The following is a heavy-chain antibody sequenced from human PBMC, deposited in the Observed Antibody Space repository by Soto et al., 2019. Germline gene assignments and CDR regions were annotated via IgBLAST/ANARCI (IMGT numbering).Heavy chain of an antibody. CDR1: AFSFGDHG. Sequence: QVRLVESGGAVVQPGTSLRLSCAASAFSFGDHGMHWVRQAPGKGLEWVAVVSYDGTNENYGDSVKGRFIISRDNSKHTLYLQMNSLRPEDTAVYFCVRDAVGSLYSGSYLEYWGHGTLVTVSS. D-gene: IGHD1-26*01. CDR2: VSYDGTNE. V-gene: IGHV3-30*03. J-gene: IGHJ4*01. CDR3: VRDAVGSLYSGSYLEY.